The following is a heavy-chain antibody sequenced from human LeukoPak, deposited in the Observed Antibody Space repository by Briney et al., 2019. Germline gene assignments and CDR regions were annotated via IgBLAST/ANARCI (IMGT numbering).Heavy chain of an antibody. CDR2: INPNTGST. D-gene: IGHD3/OR15-3a*01. CDR3: AREAGLAYYFDS. CDR1: GYIFTGYF. V-gene: IGHV1-2*02. J-gene: IGHJ4*02. Sequence: ASVKVSCKASGYIFTGYFVQWVRQAPGQGLEWMGWINPNTGSTKSAQKLQDRVTMTLDTSITTVYMELSRLRSDDTAVYYCAREAGLAYYFDSWGQGSLVTVSS.